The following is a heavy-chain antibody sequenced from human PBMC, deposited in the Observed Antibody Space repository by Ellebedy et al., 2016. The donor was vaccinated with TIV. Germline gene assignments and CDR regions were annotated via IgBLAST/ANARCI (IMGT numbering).Heavy chain of an antibody. CDR3: ARGDYYYGSGSYYQAYATNYYYYGMDV. V-gene: IGHV3-7*01. Sequence: GESLKISXAASGFTFSSYWMSWVRQAPGKGLEWVANIKQDGSEKYYVDSVKGRFTISRDNAKNSLYLQMNSLRAEDTAVYYCARGDYYYGSGSYYQAYATNYYYYGMDVWGQGTTVTVSS. CDR1: GFTFSSYW. J-gene: IGHJ6*02. D-gene: IGHD3-10*01. CDR2: IKQDGSEK.